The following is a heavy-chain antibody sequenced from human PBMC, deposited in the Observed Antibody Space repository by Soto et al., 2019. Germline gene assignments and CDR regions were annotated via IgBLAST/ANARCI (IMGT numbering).Heavy chain of an antibody. CDR1: GYTFTSYG. Sequence: QVQLVQSGADVKKPGASVKVSCKASGYTFTSYGISWVRQAPGQGLEWMGWISAYNGNTNYAQKLQGRVTMTTDTSTSTAYMELRSLRSDDTAVYYCARAPEFGELLPNFDYWGQGTLVTVSS. J-gene: IGHJ4*02. CDR3: ARAPEFGELLPNFDY. V-gene: IGHV1-18*01. CDR2: ISAYNGNT. D-gene: IGHD3-10*01.